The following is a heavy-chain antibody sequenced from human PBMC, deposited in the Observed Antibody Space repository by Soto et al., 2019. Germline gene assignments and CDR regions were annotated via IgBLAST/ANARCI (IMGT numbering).Heavy chain of an antibody. J-gene: IGHJ4*02. CDR3: TKPPTAMGDY. V-gene: IGHV3-30*18. CDR2: ISYDGSNK. D-gene: IGHD5-18*01. CDR1: GLKFGGYG. Sequence: PGGSMRLSCGASGLKFGGYGGHWVRKDTGKGLEWVAVISYDGSNKYYADSVKGRFTISRDNSKNTLYLQMNSLRAEDTAVYYCTKPPTAMGDYWGQGTLVTVSS.